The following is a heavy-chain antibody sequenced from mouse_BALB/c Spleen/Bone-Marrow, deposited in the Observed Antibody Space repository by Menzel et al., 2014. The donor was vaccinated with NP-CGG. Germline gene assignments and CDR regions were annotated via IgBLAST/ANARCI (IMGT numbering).Heavy chain of an antibody. V-gene: IGHV14-3*02. CDR3: ARGYYDYFYAMDY. CDR1: GFNIKDTY. Sequence: EVKLQESGAELVKPGASVKLSCTASGFNIKDTYVHGVKQRPEQGLEWIGRIDPANGNTKYDPKFQGKATITADTYSNTAYLQLSSPTSEDTAVYYCARGYYDYFYAMDYWGQGTSVTVSS. J-gene: IGHJ4*01. D-gene: IGHD2-4*01. CDR2: IDPANGNT.